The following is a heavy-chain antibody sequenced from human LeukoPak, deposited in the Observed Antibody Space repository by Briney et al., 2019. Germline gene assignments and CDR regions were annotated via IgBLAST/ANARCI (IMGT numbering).Heavy chain of an antibody. CDR2: IYYSGST. Sequence: SETLSLTCTVSGGSISSGGYYWSWIRQHPGKGLEWIGYIYYSGSTYYNPSLKSRVTISVDTSKNQFSLKLSSVTAADTAVYYCARHGLDDYYGSGSYRYYFDYWGQGTLVTVSS. D-gene: IGHD3-10*01. CDR1: GGSISSGGYY. CDR3: ARHGLDDYYGSGSYRYYFDY. V-gene: IGHV4-31*03. J-gene: IGHJ4*02.